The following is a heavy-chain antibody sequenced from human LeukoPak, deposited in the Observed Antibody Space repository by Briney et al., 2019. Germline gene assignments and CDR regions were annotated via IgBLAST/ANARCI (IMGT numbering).Heavy chain of an antibody. CDR1: GFTFSSYG. D-gene: IGHD2-2*02. CDR2: IRYDGSNK. CDR3: AKARSQLLYGYFQH. V-gene: IGHV3-30*02. Sequence: GGSLRLSCAASGFTFSSYGMHWVRQAPGKGLEWVAFIRYDGSNKYYADSVKGRFTISRDNSKNTLYLQMNSLRAEDTAVYYCAKARSQLLYGYFQHWGQGTLVTVSS. J-gene: IGHJ1*01.